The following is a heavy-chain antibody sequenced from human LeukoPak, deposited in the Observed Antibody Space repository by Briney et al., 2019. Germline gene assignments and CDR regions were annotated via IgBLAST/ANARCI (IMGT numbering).Heavy chain of an antibody. V-gene: IGHV3-21*01. CDR2: ISSSSSYI. J-gene: IGHJ3*02. D-gene: IGHD6-6*01. CDR1: GFTFRSYS. Sequence: GGSLRLSCAASGFTFRSYSMTWVRQAPGKGLEWVSSISSSSSYIYYADSVKGRFAISRDNAKNSLYLQMNSLRAEDTAVYYCARDEYSGNAFDIWGQGTMVTVSS. CDR3: ARDEYSGNAFDI.